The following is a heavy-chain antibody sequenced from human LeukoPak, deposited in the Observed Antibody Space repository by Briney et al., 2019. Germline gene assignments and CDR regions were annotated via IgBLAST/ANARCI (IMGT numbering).Heavy chain of an antibody. J-gene: IGHJ1*01. Sequence: SETLSLTCTVSGGSTSSSSNYWGWIRQPPGKGLEWIGEINHSGSTNYNPSLKSRVTISVDTSKNQFSLKLSSVTAADTAVYYCARLITRYYDSSGKSVWYFQHWGQGTLVTVSS. V-gene: IGHV4-39*01. CDR2: INHSGST. CDR1: GGSTSSSSNY. CDR3: ARLITRYYDSSGKSVWYFQH. D-gene: IGHD3-22*01.